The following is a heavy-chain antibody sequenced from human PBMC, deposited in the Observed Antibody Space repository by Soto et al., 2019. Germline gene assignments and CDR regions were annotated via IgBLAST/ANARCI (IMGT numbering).Heavy chain of an antibody. CDR1: GYTFISHY. J-gene: IGHJ4*02. D-gene: IGHD1-20*01. V-gene: IGHV1-46*01. CDR3: ARRGYNWNDLDS. Sequence: QVHLVQSGAEVKKPGASVKVSCKASGYTFISHYMHWVRQAPGQGLEWMGIINPISAATTYAQKFQGRVTITRDTPTSTVYLELSSLKSEDTAVYYCARRGYNWNDLDSWGQGTLVTVSS. CDR2: INPISAAT.